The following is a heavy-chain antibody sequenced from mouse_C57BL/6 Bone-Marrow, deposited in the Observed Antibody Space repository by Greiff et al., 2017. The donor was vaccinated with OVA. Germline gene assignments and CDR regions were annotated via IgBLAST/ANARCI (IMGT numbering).Heavy chain of an antibody. CDR2: IDPETGGT. J-gene: IGHJ4*01. CDR3: TRYKGYYAMDY. Sequence: VKLQESGAELVRPGASVTLSCKASGYTFTDYEMHWVKQTPVHGLEWIGAIDPETGGTAYNQKFKGQAILTADKSSSTAYMELRSLTSEDSAVYYCTRYKGYYAMDYWGQGTSVTVSS. V-gene: IGHV1-15*01. CDR1: GYTFTDYE.